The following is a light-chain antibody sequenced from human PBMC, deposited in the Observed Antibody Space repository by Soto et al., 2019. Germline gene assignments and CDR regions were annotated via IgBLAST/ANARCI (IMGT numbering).Light chain of an antibody. CDR2: GAS. CDR3: QQYGSSPIT. Sequence: EIVLTQSPGTLSLSPGDSATLSCRASQSVSSTFLAWYQHKPGRPPRLLIYGASSRATGIPDRFSGSGSGTDLTLTISRLEPEDFAVYYCQQYGSSPITFGQGTRLEIK. J-gene: IGKJ5*01. V-gene: IGKV3-20*01. CDR1: QSVSSTF.